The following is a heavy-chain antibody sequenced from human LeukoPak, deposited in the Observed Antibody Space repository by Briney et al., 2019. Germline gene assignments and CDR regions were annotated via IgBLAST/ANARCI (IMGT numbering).Heavy chain of an antibody. J-gene: IGHJ3*02. CDR2: IYYSGST. D-gene: IGHD3-10*01. CDR3: ARRGLPLITMVRGVIASHHPFDI. V-gene: IGHV4-59*12. Sequence: SKTLSLTCTVSGGSISSYYWSWIRQPPGKGLEWIGYIYYSGSTNYNPSLKSRVTISVDTSKNQFSLKLSSVTAADTAVYYCARRGLPLITMVRGVIASHHPFDIWGQGTMVTVSS. CDR1: GGSISSYY.